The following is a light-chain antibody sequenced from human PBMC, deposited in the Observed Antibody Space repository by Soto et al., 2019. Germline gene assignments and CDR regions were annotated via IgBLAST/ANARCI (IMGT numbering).Light chain of an antibody. Sequence: EIVLTQSPGTLSLSPGERATVSCRASQNVDSNYLAWYQQKPGQAPRIIIFGASGRATGIPARFSGSGSGTEFTLTISSLQSEDFAVYYCQQYNNWPPITFGQGTRLEIK. J-gene: IGKJ5*01. V-gene: IGKV3-15*01. CDR2: GAS. CDR3: QQYNNWPPIT. CDR1: QNVDSN.